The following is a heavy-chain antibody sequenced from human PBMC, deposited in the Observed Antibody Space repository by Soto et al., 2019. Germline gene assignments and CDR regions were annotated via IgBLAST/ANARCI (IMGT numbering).Heavy chain of an antibody. V-gene: IGHV3-9*01. CDR2: ISWNSGSI. CDR1: GFTFDDYA. CDR3: AKDYDYGDYGGTGGFDY. D-gene: IGHD4-17*01. J-gene: IGHJ4*02. Sequence: EVQLVESGGGLVQPGRSLRLSCAASGFTFDDYAMHWVRQAPGKGLEWVSGISWNSGSIGYADSVKGRFTISRDNAKNSLYLQMNSLRAEDTALYYCAKDYDYGDYGGTGGFDYWGQGTLVTVSS.